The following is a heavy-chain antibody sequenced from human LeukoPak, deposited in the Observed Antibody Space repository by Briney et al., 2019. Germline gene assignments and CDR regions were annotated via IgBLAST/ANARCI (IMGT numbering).Heavy chain of an antibody. J-gene: IGHJ4*02. V-gene: IGHV4-59*01. Sequence: PSETLSLTCTVSGGSISSYYWSWIRQPPGQGLEWIGYIYYSGSTNYNPSLKRRVTISVDTSKNQFSLKLSSVTAADTAVYYCARAGSTSRTIDYWGQGTLVTVSS. CDR1: GGSISSYY. D-gene: IGHD2-2*01. CDR2: IYYSGST. CDR3: ARAGSTSRTIDY.